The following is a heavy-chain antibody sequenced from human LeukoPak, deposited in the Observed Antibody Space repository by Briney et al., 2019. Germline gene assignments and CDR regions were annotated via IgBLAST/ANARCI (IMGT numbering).Heavy chain of an antibody. D-gene: IGHD2/OR15-2a*01. Sequence: SETLSLTCTVSGGSISSYFWSWIRQPPGKGLEWIGYIYHSGSTYYNPSLKSRVTISVDRSKNQFSLKLSSVTAADTAVYYCARDRIGYWGQGTLVTVSS. CDR2: IYHSGST. V-gene: IGHV4-59*12. CDR1: GGSISSYF. CDR3: ARDRIGY. J-gene: IGHJ4*02.